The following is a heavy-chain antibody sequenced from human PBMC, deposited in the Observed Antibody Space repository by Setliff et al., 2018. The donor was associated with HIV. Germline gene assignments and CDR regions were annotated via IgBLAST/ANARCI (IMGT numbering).Heavy chain of an antibody. CDR2: ISSSSYI. Sequence: PGGSLRLSCAASGFTFSSYSMNWVRQAPGKGLEWVSSISSSSYIYYADSVKGRFTISRDNAKNSLYLQMNSLRAEDTAVYYCARVRATRTTGAFDIWGQGTMVTVSS. V-gene: IGHV3-21*01. J-gene: IGHJ3*02. CDR1: GFTFSSYS. D-gene: IGHD4-17*01. CDR3: ARVRATRTTGAFDI.